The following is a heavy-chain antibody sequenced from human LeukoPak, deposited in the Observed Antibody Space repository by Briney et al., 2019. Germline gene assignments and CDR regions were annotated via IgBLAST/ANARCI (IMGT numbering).Heavy chain of an antibody. CDR1: GGSISSSSYY. V-gene: IGHV4-39*07. Sequence: SETLSLTCTVSGGSISSSSYYWGWLRQPPGKGLEWIGSIYYSGSTYYNPSLKSRVIISVDTSKYQFSLKLSSVTAADTAVYYCARLVQTYYYGSGSWYFDYWGQGTLVTVSS. CDR2: IYYSGST. CDR3: ARLVQTYYYGSGSWYFDY. D-gene: IGHD3-10*01. J-gene: IGHJ4*02.